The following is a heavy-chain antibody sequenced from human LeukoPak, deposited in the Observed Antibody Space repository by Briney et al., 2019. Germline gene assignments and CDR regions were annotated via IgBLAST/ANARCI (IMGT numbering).Heavy chain of an antibody. J-gene: IGHJ4*02. CDR3: ARGGVGAAEY. D-gene: IGHD3-3*01. Sequence: SETLSLTCAVYGGSFSGYYWSWIRQPPGKGLEWIGEINHSGSTNYNPSLKSRVTISVDTSKNQFSLKLSSVTAADTAVYYCARGGVGAAEYWGQGTLVTVSS. CDR2: INHSGST. CDR1: GGSFSGYY. V-gene: IGHV4-34*01.